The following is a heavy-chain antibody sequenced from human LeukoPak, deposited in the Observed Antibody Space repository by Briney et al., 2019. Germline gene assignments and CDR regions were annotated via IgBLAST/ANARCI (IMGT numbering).Heavy chain of an antibody. CDR3: AREYGGIAVAGTFDY. CDR2: INHSGST. CDR1: GGSFSGYY. V-gene: IGHV4-34*01. J-gene: IGHJ4*02. Sequence: SETLSLTCAVYGGSFSGYYWSWIRQPPGKGLEWIGEINHSGSTNYNPSLKSRVTISVDTSKNQFSLKLSSVTAADTAVYYCAREYGGIAVAGTFDYWGQGTLVTVSS. D-gene: IGHD6-19*01.